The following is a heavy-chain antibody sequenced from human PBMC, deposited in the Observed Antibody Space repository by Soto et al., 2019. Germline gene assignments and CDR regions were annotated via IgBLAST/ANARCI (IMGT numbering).Heavy chain of an antibody. CDR2: IWYDGSNK. V-gene: IGHV3-33*01. CDR3: XXXXXXXXXXXY. Sequence: QVQLVESGGGVVQPGTSLRLSCAASGFSFSSXXXXXXXXXXXXXLEWVAVIWYDGSNKYYADSVKGRFIISRDNXXXXXXXXXXXXXXXXXXXXXXXXXXXXXXXXXYWGQGTLVTVSS. CDR1: GFSFSSXX. J-gene: IGHJ4*02.